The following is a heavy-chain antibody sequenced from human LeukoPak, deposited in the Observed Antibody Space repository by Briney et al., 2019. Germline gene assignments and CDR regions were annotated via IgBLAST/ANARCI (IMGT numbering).Heavy chain of an antibody. CDR1: GGSISSRSYY. D-gene: IGHD4-17*01. V-gene: IGHV4-39*01. CDR2: IYYSGST. CDR3: VGETTVTTIP. J-gene: IGHJ5*02. Sequence: PSETLSLTCTVSGGSISSRSYYWGWIRQPPGKGLEWIGSIYYSGSTYYNPSLKSRVTISIDTSKNQFSLKQSSVTAADTAVYYCVGETTVTTIPWGQGTLVTVSS.